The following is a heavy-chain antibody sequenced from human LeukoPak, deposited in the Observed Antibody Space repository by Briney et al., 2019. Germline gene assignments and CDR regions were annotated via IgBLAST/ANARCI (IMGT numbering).Heavy chain of an antibody. V-gene: IGHV3-30*18. CDR1: GFTFSSYG. Sequence: PGGSLRLSCAASGFTFSSYGMHWVRQAPGKGLEWVAVISYDGSNKYYADSVKGRFTISSDSSKNTLYLQMNSLRAEDTAVYYCAKDRAPSGRYYFDYWGQGTLVTVSS. CDR2: ISYDGSNK. J-gene: IGHJ4*02. CDR3: AKDRAPSGRYYFDY. D-gene: IGHD1-26*01.